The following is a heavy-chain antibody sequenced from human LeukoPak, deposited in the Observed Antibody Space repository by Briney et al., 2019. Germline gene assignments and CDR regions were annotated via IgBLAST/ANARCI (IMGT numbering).Heavy chain of an antibody. CDR2: INPNSGGT. Sequence: ASVKVSCKASGYTFTGYYIHWVRQAPGQGLEWMGWINPNSGGTNYAQKFQGRVTMTRGTSISTAYMELSRLRSDDTAVYYCARVLTRKSFNFDYWGQGTLVTVSS. J-gene: IGHJ4*02. V-gene: IGHV1-2*02. CDR3: ARVLTRKSFNFDY. CDR1: GYTFTGYY. D-gene: IGHD1-14*01.